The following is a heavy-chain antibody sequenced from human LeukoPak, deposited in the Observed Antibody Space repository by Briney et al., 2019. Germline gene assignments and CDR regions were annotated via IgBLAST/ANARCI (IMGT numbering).Heavy chain of an antibody. V-gene: IGHV1-2*04. CDR2: INPNSGGT. CDR1: GDTFTGYY. J-gene: IGHJ4*02. CDR3: ARDLDSSSRGYFDY. Sequence: GASVKVSCKASGDTFTGYYMHWVRQAPGQGLEWMGWINPNSGGTNYAQKFQGWVTMTRDTSISTAYMELSRLRSDDTAVYYCARDLDSSSRGYFDYWGQGTLVTVSS. D-gene: IGHD6-13*01.